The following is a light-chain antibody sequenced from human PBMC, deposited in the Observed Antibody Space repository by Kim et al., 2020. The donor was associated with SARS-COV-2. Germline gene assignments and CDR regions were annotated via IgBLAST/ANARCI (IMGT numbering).Light chain of an antibody. J-gene: IGKJ1*01. V-gene: IGKV1-27*01. CDR2: AAS. Sequence: AAVGDRVNIPSRASQGISNYLAWYQQKPGKVPKLLIYAASTLQSGVPSRFSGTGSGTDFTLTISSLQPEDVATYYCQKYYSDPSFGQGTKVDIK. CDR1: QGISNY. CDR3: QKYYSDPS.